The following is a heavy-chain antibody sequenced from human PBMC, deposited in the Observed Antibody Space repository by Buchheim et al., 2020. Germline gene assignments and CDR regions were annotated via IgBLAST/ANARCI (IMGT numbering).Heavy chain of an antibody. CDR2: IHYSGST. D-gene: IGHD1-26*01. J-gene: IGHJ3*02. CDR3: ARRPAEHDPHDAFDI. V-gene: IGHV4-59*01. CDR1: GGSISSYY. Sequence: QVQLQELGPGLVKPSETLSLTCTVSGGSISSYYWSWIRQPPGKGLEWIGYIHYSGSTNYNPSLKSRVTISVDTPKNQFSLKLSSVTAADTAVYYCARRPAEHDPHDAFDIWGQGT.